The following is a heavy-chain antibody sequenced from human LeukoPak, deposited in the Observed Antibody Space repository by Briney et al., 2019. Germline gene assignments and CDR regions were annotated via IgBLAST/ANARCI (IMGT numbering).Heavy chain of an antibody. J-gene: IGHJ4*02. CDR2: ISYDGSNK. Sequence: PGGSLRLSCAASGFTFSSYGMHWVRQAPGKGLEWVAVISYDGSNKYYADSVKGRCTISRDNSKNTLYLQMNSLRAEDTAVYYCAKDFGSYGFDYWGQGTLVTVSS. V-gene: IGHV3-30*18. D-gene: IGHD5-18*01. CDR3: AKDFGSYGFDY. CDR1: GFTFSSYG.